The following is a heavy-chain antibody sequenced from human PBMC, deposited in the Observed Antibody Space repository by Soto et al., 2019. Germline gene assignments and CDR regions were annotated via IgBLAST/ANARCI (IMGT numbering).Heavy chain of an antibody. J-gene: IGHJ4*02. Sequence: EAQLVESGGGLVQPGGSLRLSCAASGFTFSSYSMNWVRQAPGKGLEWVSYISSSSSTIYYADSVKGRFTISRDNAKNSLYLQMNSLRDEATAVYYCARDYYDSSGYLGLLDYWGQGTLVTVSS. V-gene: IGHV3-48*02. CDR3: ARDYYDSSGYLGLLDY. CDR2: ISSSSSTI. CDR1: GFTFSSYS. D-gene: IGHD3-22*01.